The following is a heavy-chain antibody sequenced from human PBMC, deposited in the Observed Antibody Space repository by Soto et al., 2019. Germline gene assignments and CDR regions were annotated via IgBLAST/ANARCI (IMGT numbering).Heavy chain of an antibody. J-gene: IGHJ4*02. D-gene: IGHD2-2*01. CDR3: TRGSNVAVVIDY. V-gene: IGHV1-8*01. CDR1: GYTFTSYD. Sequence: QVPLVQSGAEVKKPGASVKVSCKASGYTFTSYDINWVRQATGQGLEWMGWMNPNSGNTGYAQKFQGRVTMTRNPSMSTAYMELSSLRSEDTAVYYCTRGSNVAVVIDYWGQGTLVTVSS. CDR2: MNPNSGNT.